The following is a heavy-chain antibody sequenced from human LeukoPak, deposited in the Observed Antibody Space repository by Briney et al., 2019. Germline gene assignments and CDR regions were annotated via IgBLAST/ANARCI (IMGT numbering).Heavy chain of an antibody. CDR3: ARGMDHYDSSGYLRSYYYYMDV. V-gene: IGHV1-2*02. J-gene: IGHJ6*03. CDR1: GYTFTGYY. D-gene: IGHD3-22*01. CDR2: INPNSGGT. Sequence: ASVKVSCKASGYTFTGYYMHWVRQAPGQGLEWMGWINPNSGGTNYAQKFQGRVTMTRDTSISTAYMELSRLRSDDTAVYYCARGMDHYDSSGYLRSYYYYMDVWGKGTTVTISS.